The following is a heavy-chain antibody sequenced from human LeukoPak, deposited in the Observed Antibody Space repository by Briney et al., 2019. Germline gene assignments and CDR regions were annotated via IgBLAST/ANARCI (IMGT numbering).Heavy chain of an antibody. V-gene: IGHV3-30*04. J-gene: IGHJ6*03. CDR3: AREYRAAAAMDV. Sequence: PGGSLRLSCAASGFTFSSYAMHWVRQAPGKGLEWVAVISYDGSNKYYADSVKGRFTISRDNSKNTLYLQMNSLRAEDTAVYYCAREYRAAAAMDVWGKGTTVTVSS. CDR2: ISYDGSNK. D-gene: IGHD1-26*01. CDR1: GFTFSSYA.